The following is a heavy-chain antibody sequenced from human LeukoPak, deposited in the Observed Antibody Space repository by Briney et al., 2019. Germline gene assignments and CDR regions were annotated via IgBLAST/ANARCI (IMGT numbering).Heavy chain of an antibody. Sequence: SQTLSLTCTVSGYSISSGYYWGWIRQPPGKGLEWIGSIYHSGSTHYNPSLKSRVTISVDTSKNQFSLKLSSVTAADTAVYYCARDGGPALYYDILTGDYYFDYWGQGTLVTVSS. CDR3: ARDGGPALYYDILTGDYYFDY. CDR1: GYSISSGYY. V-gene: IGHV4-38-2*02. J-gene: IGHJ4*02. CDR2: IYHSGST. D-gene: IGHD3-9*01.